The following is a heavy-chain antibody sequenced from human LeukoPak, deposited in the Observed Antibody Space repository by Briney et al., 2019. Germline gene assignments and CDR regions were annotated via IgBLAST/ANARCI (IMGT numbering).Heavy chain of an antibody. D-gene: IGHD4-17*01. V-gene: IGHV4-61*02. CDR3: ARDPDYGATGWVSWFDP. J-gene: IGHJ5*02. Sequence: SETLSLTCTVSGGSTSSGSYYWSWIRQPAGKGLEWIGRIYTSGSTNYNPSLKSRVTMSVDTSKNQFSLKLSSVTAADTAVYYCARDPDYGATGWVSWFDPWGQGTLVTVSS. CDR1: GGSTSSGSYY. CDR2: IYTSGST.